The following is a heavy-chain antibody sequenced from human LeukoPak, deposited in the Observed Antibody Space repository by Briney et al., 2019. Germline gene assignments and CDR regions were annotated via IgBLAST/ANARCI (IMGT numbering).Heavy chain of an antibody. CDR3: ARDTGDDFWSETEPYFDY. Sequence: GGSLRLSCAASGFTVSSNYMSWVRQAPGKGLEWVSVIYSGGSTYYADSVKGRFTISRDNSKNTLYLQMNSLRAEDTSVFYCARDTGDDFWSETEPYFDYWGQGTLVTVSS. CDR1: GFTVSSNY. CDR2: IYSGGST. D-gene: IGHD3-3*01. V-gene: IGHV3-53*05. J-gene: IGHJ4*02.